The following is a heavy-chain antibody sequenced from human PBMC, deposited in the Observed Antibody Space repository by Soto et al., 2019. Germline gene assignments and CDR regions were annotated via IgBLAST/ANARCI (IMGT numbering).Heavy chain of an antibody. CDR3: TRQYDILTSNFDY. CDR2: IRNKANSYAT. V-gene: IGHV3-73*01. J-gene: IGHJ4*02. Sequence: SGGSLRLSCAASGFTFSGSAMHWVRQASGKGLEWVGRIRNKANSYATAYAASVKDRFAISRDDSKNTAYLQMNSLKTEDTAVYYCTRQYDILTSNFDYWGQGTLVTVSS. D-gene: IGHD3-9*01. CDR1: GFTFSGSA.